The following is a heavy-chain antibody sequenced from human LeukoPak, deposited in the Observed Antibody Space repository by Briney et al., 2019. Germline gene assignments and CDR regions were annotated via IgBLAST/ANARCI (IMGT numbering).Heavy chain of an antibody. Sequence: GVLRLSCTASGFTFADYAMSWVRQAPGKGLEWVGFISSKTYGGTTEYAASVKGRFTISRDDSKSIAYLQMNSLKTEDTAVYYCTRPINYYDSSGSYYWGQGTLVTVSS. V-gene: IGHV3-49*04. J-gene: IGHJ4*02. CDR3: TRPINYYDSSGSYY. CDR2: ISSKTYGGTT. CDR1: GFTFADYA. D-gene: IGHD3-22*01.